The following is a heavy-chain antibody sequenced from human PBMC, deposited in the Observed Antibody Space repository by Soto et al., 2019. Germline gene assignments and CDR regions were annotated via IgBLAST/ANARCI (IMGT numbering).Heavy chain of an antibody. V-gene: IGHV1-46*01. CDR2: INPNGGST. CDR3: ARDLAAADY. J-gene: IGHJ4*02. Sequence: QVHLVQSGAEVRKPGPSVRVSCKHLGNIFINSKIPGVRQAPGQGLEWIGIINPNGGSTNYAQKFRGRVTMARDTSTSTVYMDLSSLRSDDTAVYYCARDLAAADYWGQGTLVTVSS. CDR1: GNIFINSK. D-gene: IGHD6-13*01.